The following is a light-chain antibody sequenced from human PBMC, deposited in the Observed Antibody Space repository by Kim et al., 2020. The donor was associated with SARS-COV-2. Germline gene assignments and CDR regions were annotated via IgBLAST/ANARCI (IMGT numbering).Light chain of an antibody. CDR2: EAI. J-gene: IGKJ1*01. Sequence: SASVGDGVTITCRASQKIHNWLGWYQQKPGKAPKLLIYEAIRLHTGVPSRFTGSGFGTEFTLTISRLQPDDFATYYCQQYNSYWTFGQGTKVDIK. V-gene: IGKV1-5*03. CDR1: QKIHNW. CDR3: QQYNSYWT.